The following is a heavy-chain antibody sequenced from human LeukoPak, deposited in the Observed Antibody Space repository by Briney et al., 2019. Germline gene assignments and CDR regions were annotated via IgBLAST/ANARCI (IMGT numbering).Heavy chain of an antibody. Sequence: SETLSLTCTVSGGFIGDGGYYWSWIRQPPGKGLEWIGYIYHSGFTSYNPSLKSRVTVSVDRSENQFSLKLNFVTAADTAIYYCATTPVGSTRFFDFWGPGTLLSVSS. D-gene: IGHD1-26*01. CDR2: IYHSGFT. CDR3: ATTPVGSTRFFDF. J-gene: IGHJ4*02. CDR1: GGFIGDGGYY. V-gene: IGHV4-30-2*01.